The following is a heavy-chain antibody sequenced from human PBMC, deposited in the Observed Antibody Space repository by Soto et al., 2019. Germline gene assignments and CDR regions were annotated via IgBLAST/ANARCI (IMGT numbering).Heavy chain of an antibody. CDR1: GFTFSSYW. Sequence: GGSLRLSCAASGFTFSSYWMSWVRQAPGKGLEWVANIKQDGSEKYYVDSVKGRFTISRDNAKNSLYLQMNSLRAEDTAVYYCAREMEGGYGTFYYYYMDVWGKGTTVTVSS. D-gene: IGHD5-12*01. V-gene: IGHV3-7*01. CDR2: IKQDGSEK. CDR3: AREMEGGYGTFYYYYMDV. J-gene: IGHJ6*03.